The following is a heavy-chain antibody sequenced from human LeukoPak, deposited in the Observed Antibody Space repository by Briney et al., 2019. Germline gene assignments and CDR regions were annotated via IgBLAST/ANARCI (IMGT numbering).Heavy chain of an antibody. V-gene: IGHV3-15*01. CDR2: IKSKTDGGTT. CDR3: TTYVCSGGSCYYFDN. J-gene: IGHJ4*02. CDR1: GLTPSDAW. Sequence: PGGSLRLSCAASGLTPSDAWMSWVRQAPGKGLEWVGRIKSKTDGGTTDYAAPVKGRFTMSRDDSKNTLYLEMNSLKTEDTAVYYCTTYVCSGGSCYYFDNWGQGTLVTVSS. D-gene: IGHD2-15*01.